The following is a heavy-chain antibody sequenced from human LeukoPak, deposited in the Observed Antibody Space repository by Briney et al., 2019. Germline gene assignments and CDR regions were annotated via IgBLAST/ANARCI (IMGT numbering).Heavy chain of an antibody. Sequence: GESLKISCKGSGYSFSNYWIAWVRQMPGKGLEWMGIIYPGDSDTRYSPSFQGQVTISADKSISTAYLQWSSLKASDTAMYYCASAITMVRGVAFDYWGQGTLVTVSS. V-gene: IGHV5-51*01. J-gene: IGHJ4*02. CDR3: ASAITMVRGVAFDY. CDR2: IYPGDSDT. CDR1: GYSFSNYW. D-gene: IGHD3-10*01.